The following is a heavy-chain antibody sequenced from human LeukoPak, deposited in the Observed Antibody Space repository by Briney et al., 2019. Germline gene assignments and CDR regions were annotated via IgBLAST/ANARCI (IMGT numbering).Heavy chain of an antibody. Sequence: SETLSLTCAVYGGSFSGYYWSWIRQPPGKGLEWIGEINHRGDTNYNPSLKSRVTISVDTSKNQFSLKLSSVTAADTAVYYCARDRGVRTYYYMDVWGKGTTVTVSS. V-gene: IGHV4-34*01. D-gene: IGHD3-10*01. CDR2: INHRGDT. J-gene: IGHJ6*03. CDR1: GGSFSGYY. CDR3: ARDRGVRTYYYMDV.